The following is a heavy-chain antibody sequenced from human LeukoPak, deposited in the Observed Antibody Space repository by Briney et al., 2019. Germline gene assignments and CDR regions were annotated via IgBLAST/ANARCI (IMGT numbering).Heavy chain of an antibody. CDR2: IYYSGST. CDR1: GGSISSGDYY. J-gene: IGHJ3*02. V-gene: IGHV4-30-4*08. CDR3: ARDRLFGRTDASDI. Sequence: SQTLSLTCTVSGGSISSGDYYWSWIRQPPGKGLEWIGYIYYSGSTYYNPSLKSRVTISVDTSKNQFSLKLSSVTAADTAVYYCARDRLFGRTDASDIWGQGTMVTVSS. D-gene: IGHD3-3*01.